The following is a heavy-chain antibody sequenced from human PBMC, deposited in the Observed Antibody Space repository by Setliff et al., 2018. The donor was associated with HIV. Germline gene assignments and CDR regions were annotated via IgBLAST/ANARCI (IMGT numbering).Heavy chain of an antibody. D-gene: IGHD4-4*01. V-gene: IGHV4-31*03. CDR3: ARVVYTYYYLDV. CDR1: GDSITSDNFF. CDR2: IYFSGST. J-gene: IGHJ6*03. Sequence: SETLSLTCTVSGDSITSDNFFWTWIRQNPGKGLEWIGYIYFSGSTYYSPSLKSRLMISVDTSKNRFSLNMTSVTAADTAVYFCARVVYTYYYLDVWGKGTTVTVSS.